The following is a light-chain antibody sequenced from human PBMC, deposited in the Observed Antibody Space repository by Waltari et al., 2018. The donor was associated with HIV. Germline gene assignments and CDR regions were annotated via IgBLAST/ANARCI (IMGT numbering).Light chain of an antibody. CDR1: QTVSSRS. CDR3: QQYNVSRT. V-gene: IGKV3-20*01. Sequence: IVLTQSPATLSLSPGERATLSTRASQTVSSRSFACYQQKPGQSPRPVIHNVSNRATSIPDRFTGSWSGTDITLTINSLEPEDVAVYFCQQYNVSRTFGQGTKVEVK. J-gene: IGKJ1*01. CDR2: NVS.